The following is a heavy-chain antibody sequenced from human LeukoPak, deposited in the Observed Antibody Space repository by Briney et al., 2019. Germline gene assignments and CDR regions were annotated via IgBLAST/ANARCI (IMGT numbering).Heavy chain of an antibody. CDR3: AGLTPEGLCY. CDR1: GGSISSSSYY. J-gene: IGHJ4*02. CDR2: IYSGGSS. Sequence: SETLSLTCTVSGGSISSSSYYWGWIRQPPGKELEWIGSIYSGGSSYYNPSLKSRVTISVDTSNNQFSLKVNSVTAADTAVYYCAGLTPEGLCYWGQGTLVTVSS. V-gene: IGHV4-39*07. D-gene: IGHD3/OR15-3a*01.